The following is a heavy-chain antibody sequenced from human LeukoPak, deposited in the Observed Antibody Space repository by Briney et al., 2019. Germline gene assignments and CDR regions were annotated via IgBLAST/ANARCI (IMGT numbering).Heavy chain of an antibody. CDR3: ARGQPCGNYNYFDS. V-gene: IGHV1-2*06. Sequence: ASVKVSCKASGYTFSGYFIHWVRQAPGQGLEWMGRINPNTGYPNHAQNFQGRVTMTRDTSISTAYMELSRLTTDDTAVYFCARGQPCGNYNYFDSWGQGTLVTVSS. D-gene: IGHD4-23*01. CDR1: GYTFSGYF. CDR2: INPNTGYP. J-gene: IGHJ5*01.